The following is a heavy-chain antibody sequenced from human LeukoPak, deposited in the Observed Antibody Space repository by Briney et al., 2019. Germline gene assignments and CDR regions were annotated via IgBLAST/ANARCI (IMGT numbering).Heavy chain of an antibody. Sequence: SVKVSCKASGYTFTSYGISWVRQAPGQGLEWMGGIIPIFGTANYAQKFQGRVTITADESTSTAYMELSSLRSEDTAVYYCAGKNYYDSSGYSFDYWGQGTLVTVSS. D-gene: IGHD3-22*01. J-gene: IGHJ4*02. V-gene: IGHV1-69*13. CDR2: IIPIFGTA. CDR3: AGKNYYDSSGYSFDY. CDR1: GYTFTSYG.